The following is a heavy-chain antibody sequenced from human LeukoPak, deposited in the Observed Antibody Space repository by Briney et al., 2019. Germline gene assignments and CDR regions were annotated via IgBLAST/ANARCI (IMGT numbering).Heavy chain of an antibody. CDR2: IYSSGST. Sequence: SETLSLTCTVSGGSISNYYWSCIPQPPGKGLEWIGHIYSSGSTKYNPSLKSRVTISVDTSKNHFSLKVNSVAAADTAVYFCARETQDIYTSSWGLYDQFSSMDIWGTETTHTVSS. CDR1: GGSISNYY. J-gene: IGHJ6*03. CDR3: ARETQDIYTSSWGLYDQFSSMDI. V-gene: IGHV4-4*08. D-gene: IGHD6-13*01.